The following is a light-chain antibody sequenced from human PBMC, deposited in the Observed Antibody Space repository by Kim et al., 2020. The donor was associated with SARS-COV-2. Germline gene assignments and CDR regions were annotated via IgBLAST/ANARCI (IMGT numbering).Light chain of an antibody. CDR1: SSNIGAGYD. V-gene: IGLV1-40*01. J-gene: IGLJ1*01. CDR3: QSFDSSLSALYV. Sequence: VTISCTGSSSNIGAGYDVHWYKQLPGTAPKLLIYGNNNRPSGVPDRFSGSKSGTSASLAITGLQAEDEADYYCQSFDSSLSALYVFGTGTKVTVL. CDR2: GNN.